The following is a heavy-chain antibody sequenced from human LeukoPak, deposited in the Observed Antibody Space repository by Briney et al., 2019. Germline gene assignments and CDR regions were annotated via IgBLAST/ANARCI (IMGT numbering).Heavy chain of an antibody. J-gene: IGHJ4*02. CDR2: ISYDGSNK. Sequence: GGSLRLSCAASGFTFSSYAMSWVRQAPGKGLEWVAVISYDGSNKYYADSVKGRLTISRDNSKNTLYLQMNSLRAEDTAMYYCAREMGYEDDYWGQGTLVTVSS. CDR1: GFTFSSYA. CDR3: AREMGYEDDY. D-gene: IGHD5-12*01. V-gene: IGHV3-30*04.